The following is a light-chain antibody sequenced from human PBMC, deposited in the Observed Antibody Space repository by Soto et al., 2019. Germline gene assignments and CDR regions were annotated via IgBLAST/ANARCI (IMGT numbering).Light chain of an antibody. V-gene: IGKV4-1*01. CDR1: QSVLYTSNNNNY. J-gene: IGKJ2*01. CDR2: WAS. CDR3: QQYYSPPYT. Sequence: DIVMTQSPDSLAVSLGERATINCKSSQSVLYTSNNNNYLAWYQQKPGQAPKLLIYWASTRESGVPDRFSGSGSGTDFTLTISSLRAEDVAVYYCQQYYSPPYTFGQGTKLEIK.